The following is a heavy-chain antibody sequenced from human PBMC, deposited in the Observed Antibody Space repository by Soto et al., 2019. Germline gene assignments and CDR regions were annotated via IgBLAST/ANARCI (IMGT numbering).Heavy chain of an antibody. CDR1: GFTFSAYW. CDR3: ARGSNQDY. D-gene: IGHD2-8*01. V-gene: IGHV3-7*03. CDR2: INNDGGEK. Sequence: EVQLVESGGDLVQPGGSLRLSCVASGFTFSAYWMSWVRQAPGKGLEWVATINNDGGEKYYADAVRGRFTLSRDNTKSSFYLELGGLRAEDTAIYYCARGSNQDYWGQGTLVAVSS. J-gene: IGHJ4*02.